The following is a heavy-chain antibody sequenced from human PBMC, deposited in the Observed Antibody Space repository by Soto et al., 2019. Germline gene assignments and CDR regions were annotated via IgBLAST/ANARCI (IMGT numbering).Heavy chain of an antibody. D-gene: IGHD3-22*01. V-gene: IGHV3-23*01. Sequence: GGSLRLSWTASECNFRSYAMTWVRQTPGKRLEWVSSLSSHGATTYHADSVKGRFTISRDNSRNTLYLHIDNVRVEDSAVYFCARTRSAYYDSSGYYDIWGQGTVVTVSS. CDR1: ECNFRSYA. J-gene: IGHJ3*02. CDR2: LSSHGATT. CDR3: ARTRSAYYDSSGYYDI.